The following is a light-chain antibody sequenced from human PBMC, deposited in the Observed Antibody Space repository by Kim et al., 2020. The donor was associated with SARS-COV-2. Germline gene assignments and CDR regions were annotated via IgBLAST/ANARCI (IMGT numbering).Light chain of an antibody. J-gene: IGKJ1*01. CDR2: AAS. Sequence: DIQMTQSPSSLSAFVGDRVTITCRASQSISYYLNWYQQKPGKAPKLLIYAASSLQSGVPSRFSGSGSGTEFTLTISSLQPEDFATYYCQQLNSYPRTFGQGTKVDIK. CDR3: QQLNSYPRT. CDR1: QSISYY. V-gene: IGKV1-17*01.